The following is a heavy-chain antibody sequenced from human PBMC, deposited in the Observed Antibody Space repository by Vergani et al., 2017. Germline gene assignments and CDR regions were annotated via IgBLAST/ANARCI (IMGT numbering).Heavy chain of an antibody. J-gene: IGHJ4*02. CDR1: GYTFVNHP. D-gene: IGHD5-24*01. CDR3: ARSQMATNDFDL. CDR2: ISPYNHKT. V-gene: IGHV1-18*04. Sequence: QVQLVQSGAEVKKPGASVKVSCKASGYTFVNHPITWVRQAPGQGLEWMGWISPYNHKTLYSQKVEGRVTMTSDTSSSTVFLELRRLTSDDTAIYYCARSQMATNDFDLLGRGTLVTVSS.